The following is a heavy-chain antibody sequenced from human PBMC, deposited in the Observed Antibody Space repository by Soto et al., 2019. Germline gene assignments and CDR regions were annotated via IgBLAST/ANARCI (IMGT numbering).Heavy chain of an antibody. J-gene: IGHJ5*02. CDR3: ARLASNYCSSTSCYYWFDP. Sequence: GGSLRLSCAASGFTFSSYWMHWVRQAPGKGLVWVSRINSDGSSTSYADSVKGRFSISRDNAKNTLYLQMNSLRAEDTAVYYCARLASNYCSSTSCYYWFDPWGQGTLVTVSS. V-gene: IGHV3-74*01. D-gene: IGHD2-2*01. CDR2: INSDGSST. CDR1: GFTFSSYW.